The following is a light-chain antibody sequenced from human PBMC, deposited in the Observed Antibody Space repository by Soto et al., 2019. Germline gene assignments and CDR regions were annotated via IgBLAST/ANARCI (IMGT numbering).Light chain of an antibody. V-gene: IGLV3-1*01. Sequence: SYELTQPPSVSVSPGQTASITCSGDKLGDKYTYWYQQKPGQSPVLVIYQDSKRPSGIPERLSGSNSGNTATLTISGTQAMDEADYYCQAWDSSTSVVFGGGTKLTVL. CDR2: QDS. CDR1: KLGDKY. J-gene: IGLJ2*01. CDR3: QAWDSSTSVV.